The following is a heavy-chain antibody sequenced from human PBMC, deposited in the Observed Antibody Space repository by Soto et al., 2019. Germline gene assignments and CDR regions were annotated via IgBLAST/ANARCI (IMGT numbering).Heavy chain of an antibody. Sequence: LXLXCAASQFPFSSXAMNWVRQAPRNGLECVSGISSIGLSTYYAYSVKGRFTISRDNSKKTLYLKMKSLRAEDKAVYYCAKDKGSYYYDSSAYNYYFEYRAQGTLATVSS. CDR1: QFPFSSXA. J-gene: IGHJ4*02. CDR3: AKDKGSYYYDSSAYNYYFEY. V-gene: IGHV3-23*01. D-gene: IGHD3-22*01. CDR2: ISSIGLST.